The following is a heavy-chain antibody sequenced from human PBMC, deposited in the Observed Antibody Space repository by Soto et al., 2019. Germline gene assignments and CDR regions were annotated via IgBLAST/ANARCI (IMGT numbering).Heavy chain of an antibody. CDR1: GYSFTSYA. CDR2: ISPYNDDS. V-gene: IGHV1-18*01. CDR3: GRGEWLYTYYYYAMDV. D-gene: IGHD3-3*01. Sequence: QVQLVQSGPEVKKPGASVKVSCKTSGYSFTSYAITWVRQAPGQGLERMGWISPYNDDSNYAQTFQGRVTRTPDTSTSAGHKERGGQGSDEWGVYYCGRGEWLYTYYYYAMDVWGQGTTVTVS. J-gene: IGHJ6*02.